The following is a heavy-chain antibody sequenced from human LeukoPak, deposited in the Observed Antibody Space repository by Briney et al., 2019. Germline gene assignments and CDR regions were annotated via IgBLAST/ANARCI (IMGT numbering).Heavy chain of an antibody. CDR2: MQSTGNS. CDR3: ARDKRHSYGRYFDP. V-gene: IGHV4-59*01. D-gene: IGHD5-18*01. J-gene: IGHJ4*02. CDR1: GDSISTYH. Sequence: SDTLSLTCTVSGDSISTYHWNWIRKPPGKGLEWIGYMQSTGNSNYNPSLKNRVNIFVDMSKNHFVLNLRSVTAADTAVYYCARDKRHSYGRYFDPWGQGMLVTVSS.